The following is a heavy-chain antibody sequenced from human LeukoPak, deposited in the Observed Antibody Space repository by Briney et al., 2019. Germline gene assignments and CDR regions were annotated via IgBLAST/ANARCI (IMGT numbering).Heavy chain of an antibody. V-gene: IGHV3-30*02. D-gene: IGHD3-16*01. CDR2: IRYDGSNK. CDR1: GFTFSSYA. CDR3: AKGHLGMRLETFSPKHTALDY. Sequence: GGSLRLSCAASGFTFSSYAMHWVRQAPGKGLEWVAFIRYDGSNKYYADSVKGRFTISRDNSKNTLYLQMNSLRAEDTAVYYCAKGHLGMRLETFSPKHTALDYWGQGTLVTVSS. J-gene: IGHJ4*02.